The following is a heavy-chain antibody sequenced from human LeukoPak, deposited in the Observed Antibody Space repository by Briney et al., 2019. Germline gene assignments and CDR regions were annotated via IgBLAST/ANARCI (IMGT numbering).Heavy chain of an antibody. D-gene: IGHD5-12*01. Sequence: GGSLRLSCAASGFTFSSYWMNWVRQAPGKGLEWVAVISYDGSNKYYADSVKGRFTISRDNSKNTLYLQMNSLRAEDTAVYYCASILPPDIVATSFDYWGQGTLVTVSS. CDR2: ISYDGSNK. CDR1: GFTFSSYW. J-gene: IGHJ4*02. V-gene: IGHV3-30*03. CDR3: ASILPPDIVATSFDY.